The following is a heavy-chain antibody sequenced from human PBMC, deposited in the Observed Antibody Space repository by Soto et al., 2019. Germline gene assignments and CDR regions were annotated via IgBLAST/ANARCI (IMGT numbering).Heavy chain of an antibody. J-gene: IGHJ4*02. CDR1: GGSISSSSYY. CDR3: ARGPRFLRNFDY. CDR2: IYYSGST. V-gene: IGHV4-39*07. D-gene: IGHD3-16*01. Sequence: PSETLSLTCTVSGGSISSSSYYWGWIRQPPGKGLEWIGSIYYSGSTYYNPSLKSRVTISVDTSKNQFSLKLSSVTAADTAVYYCARGPRFLRNFDYWGQGTLVTVSS.